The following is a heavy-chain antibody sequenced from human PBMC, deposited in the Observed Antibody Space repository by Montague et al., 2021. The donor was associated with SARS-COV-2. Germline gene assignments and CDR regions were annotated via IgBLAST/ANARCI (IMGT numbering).Heavy chain of an antibody. Sequence: SETLSLTCAVSGGSISSSNWWSWVRQPAGKGLEWIGHIYASGSTNYSPSLKSRVRLSIDNPKNQFSLKLESLTAADTAVYYCVRDGGNWYYFDYWGQGALVTVSS. CDR2: IYASGST. D-gene: IGHD3-16*01. CDR3: VRDGGNWYYFDY. CDR1: GGSISSSNW. J-gene: IGHJ4*02. V-gene: IGHV4-4*02.